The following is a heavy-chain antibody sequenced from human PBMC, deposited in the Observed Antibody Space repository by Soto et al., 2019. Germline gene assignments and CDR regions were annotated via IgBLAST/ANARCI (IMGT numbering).Heavy chain of an antibody. CDR3: ARAEVIAVAGNYYYGMDS. Sequence: HPGGSLRLSCAASGFTFSSYGMHWVRQAPGKGLEWVAVIWYDGSNKYYADSVKGRFTISRDNSKNTLYLQMNSLRAEDTAVYYCARAEVIAVAGNYYYGMDSWGQGTTVTSP. J-gene: IGHJ6*02. CDR2: IWYDGSNK. D-gene: IGHD6-19*01. CDR1: GFTFSSYG. V-gene: IGHV3-33*01.